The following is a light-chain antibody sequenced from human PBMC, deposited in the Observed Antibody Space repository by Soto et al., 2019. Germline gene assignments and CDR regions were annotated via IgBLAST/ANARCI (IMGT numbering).Light chain of an antibody. CDR3: AAWAASLNVLV. CDR2: SNN. Sequence: QSVLTQPPSASGTPGQRVTISCSGSSSNIGSNTVNWYQQLPGTAPKLLIYSNNQRPSGVPDRFSGSKSGTPASLAISGLQSEDEADYYCAAWAASLNVLVLGTGTKVTVL. J-gene: IGLJ1*01. V-gene: IGLV1-44*01. CDR1: SSNIGSNT.